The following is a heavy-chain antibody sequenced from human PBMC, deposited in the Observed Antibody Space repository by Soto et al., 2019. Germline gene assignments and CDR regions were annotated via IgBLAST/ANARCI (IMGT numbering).Heavy chain of an antibody. J-gene: IGHJ4*02. V-gene: IGHV4-30-4*01. CDR3: ATASGYRNEQFDY. Sequence: PSETLSLTCTVSGGSISSGDYYWSWIRQPPGKGLEWIGYIYYSGSTYYNPSLKSRVTISVDTSKNQFSLKLSSVTAADTAVYYCATASGYRNEQFDYWGQGTLVTVSS. CDR2: IYYSGST. CDR1: GGSISSGDYY. D-gene: IGHD3-3*01.